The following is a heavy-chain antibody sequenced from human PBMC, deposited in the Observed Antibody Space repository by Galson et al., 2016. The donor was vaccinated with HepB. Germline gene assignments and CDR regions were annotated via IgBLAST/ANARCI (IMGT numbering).Heavy chain of an antibody. CDR1: GFTFRSYW. V-gene: IGHV3-7*01. J-gene: IGHJ6*02. Sequence: SLRLSCAASGFTFRSYWMSWVRQAPGKGLEWVANINQDGSEKYPVDSVKGRFTISRDNGKNSLYLQMSSLRVEDAGVYYCARRLDTQRRIAGWGWGMDVWGQGTTVTVS. CDR2: INQDGSEK. CDR3: ARRLDTQRRIAGWGWGMDV. D-gene: IGHD6-19*01.